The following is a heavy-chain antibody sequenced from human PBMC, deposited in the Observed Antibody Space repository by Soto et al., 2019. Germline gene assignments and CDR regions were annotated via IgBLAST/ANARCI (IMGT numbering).Heavy chain of an antibody. Sequence: SETLSLTCTVSGGSISSSSYYWGWIRQPPGKGLEWIGRIYYSGSTYYNPSLKSRVTISVDTSKNQFSLKLSSVTAADTAVYYCARDFLSGYSHGSYGIDVWGQGTMVTVSS. CDR3: ARDFLSGYSHGSYGIDV. CDR2: IYYSGST. CDR1: GGSISSSSYY. V-gene: IGHV4-39*07. D-gene: IGHD5-18*01. J-gene: IGHJ6*02.